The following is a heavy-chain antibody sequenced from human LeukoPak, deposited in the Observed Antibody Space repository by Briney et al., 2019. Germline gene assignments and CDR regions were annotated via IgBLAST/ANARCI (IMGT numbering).Heavy chain of an antibody. J-gene: IGHJ4*02. CDR3: ARPGYYYDSSGYLDY. CDR1: GGSISSYY. CDR2: IYYSGST. D-gene: IGHD3-22*01. V-gene: IGHV4-59*12. Sequence: SETLSLTCTVSGGSISSYYWSWIRQPPGKGLDWIGYIYYSGSTNYNPSLKSRVTISVDTSKNQFSLKLSSVTAADTAVYYCARPGYYYDSSGYLDYWGQGTLVTVSS.